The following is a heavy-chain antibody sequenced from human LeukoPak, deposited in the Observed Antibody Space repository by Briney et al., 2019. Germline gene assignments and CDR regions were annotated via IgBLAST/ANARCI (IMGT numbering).Heavy chain of an antibody. CDR2: ISGSGDRT. CDR3: AKEGSIAVFWGGYDY. J-gene: IGHJ4*02. CDR1: GFTFSSYA. D-gene: IGHD3-3*01. V-gene: IGHV3-23*01. Sequence: GGSLRLSCATSGFTFSSYAMSWVRQAPGKGLEWVSGISGSGDRTHYADSVKGRFTISRDISKNTVYLQMNSLRAEDSAVYLCAKEGSIAVFWGGYDYWGQGTLVTVSS.